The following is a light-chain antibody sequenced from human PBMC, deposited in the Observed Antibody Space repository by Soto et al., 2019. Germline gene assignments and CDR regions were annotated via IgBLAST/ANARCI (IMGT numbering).Light chain of an antibody. Sequence: QSALTQPASVPGSPGQSITISCTGTSSDVGGYNYVSWYQQHPGKAPKLMIYDVSNRPSGVSNRFSGSKSGNTASLTISGLQAEDEADYYCSSHTSSSTSYVFVTGTKVTVL. CDR1: SSDVGGYNY. CDR3: SSHTSSSTSYV. J-gene: IGLJ1*01. V-gene: IGLV2-14*01. CDR2: DVS.